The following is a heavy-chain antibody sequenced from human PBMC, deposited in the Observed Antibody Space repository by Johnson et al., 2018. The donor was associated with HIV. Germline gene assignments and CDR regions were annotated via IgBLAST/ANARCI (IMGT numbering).Heavy chain of an antibody. D-gene: IGHD3-10*01. V-gene: IGHV3-11*04. CDR1: EFTSIASS. Sequence: QVQLVESGGALSNPEGSLGPSFQPPEFTSIASSLRWIPRPPGRGLRGFSSMISSGGPIYPPRPLKGQFPFSGDNAKNSLYLQMNSLRVEDTAVYYCAREQATLWFRASGAAFNIWGQGTTVTVSS. J-gene: IGHJ3*02. CDR2: MISSGGPI. CDR3: AREQATLWFRASGAAFNI.